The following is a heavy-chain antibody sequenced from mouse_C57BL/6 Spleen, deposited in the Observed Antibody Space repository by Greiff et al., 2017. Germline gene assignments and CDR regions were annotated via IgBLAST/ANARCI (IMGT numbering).Heavy chain of an antibody. CDR2: IYPYNGVS. CDR3: ARGGTTVVEETWFAY. Sequence: EVQLVESGPELVKPGASVKISCKASGYSFTGYYMHWVKQSHGNILDWIGYIYPYNGVSSYNQKFKGKATLTVDKSSSTAYMELRSLISEDSAVYYCARGGTTVVEETWFAYWGQGTLVTVSA. V-gene: IGHV1-31*01. CDR1: GYSFTGYY. J-gene: IGHJ3*01. D-gene: IGHD1-1*01.